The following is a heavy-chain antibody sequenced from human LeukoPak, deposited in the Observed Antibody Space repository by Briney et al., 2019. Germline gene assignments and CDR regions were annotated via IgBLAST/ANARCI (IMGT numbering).Heavy chain of an antibody. D-gene: IGHD6-19*01. CDR2: INPNSGGT. CDR1: GYIFTAYY. Sequence: ASVKVSCKASGYIFTAYYMHWVRQAPGQGLEWMGWINPNSGGTNYAQKFQGRVTMTRDTSISTAYMDLGRLTSDDTAVYYCARDLGRIGVTGTRGFDSWGQGTLVTVSS. J-gene: IGHJ4*02. CDR3: ARDLGRIGVTGTRGFDS. V-gene: IGHV1-2*02.